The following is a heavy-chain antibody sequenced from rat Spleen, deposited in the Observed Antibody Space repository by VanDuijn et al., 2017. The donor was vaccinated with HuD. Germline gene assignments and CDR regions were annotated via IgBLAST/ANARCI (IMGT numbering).Heavy chain of an antibody. CDR2: ISYDDRST. Sequence: EVQLVESGGGLVQPGRSLKLSCAASGFTFSDFYMAWVRQAPTKGLEWVATISYDDRSTYYRDSVKGRFTISRDNAKRTLYLQMDSLRSEDTATYYCARRHYGYTDYFDYWGQGVMVTVSS. CDR3: ARRHYGYTDYFDY. CDR1: GFTFSDFY. J-gene: IGHJ2*01. D-gene: IGHD1-9*01. V-gene: IGHV5-29*01.